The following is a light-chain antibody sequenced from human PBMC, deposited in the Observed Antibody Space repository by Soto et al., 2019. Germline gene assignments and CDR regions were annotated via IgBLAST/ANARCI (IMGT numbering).Light chain of an antibody. J-gene: IGLJ3*02. CDR2: EVT. Sequence: QSALTQPPSASGSPGQSVTISCTGTSSDVGAYNYVSWYQQHAGKAPKLVIYEVTKRPSGVPDRFSGSKSANTASLTVSGLQAEDEADYYCSSFASSTSWLFGGGTKLTVL. CDR1: SSDVGAYNY. V-gene: IGLV2-8*01. CDR3: SSFASSTSWL.